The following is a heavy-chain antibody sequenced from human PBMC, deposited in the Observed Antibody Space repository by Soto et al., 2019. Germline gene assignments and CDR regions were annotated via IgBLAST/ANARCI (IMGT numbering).Heavy chain of an antibody. CDR2: IYYSGST. J-gene: IGHJ3*02. D-gene: IGHD3-22*01. CDR3: ARHKYYDSSACGAFDI. V-gene: IGHV4-39*01. CDR1: GGSISSSSYY. Sequence: SETLSLTCTVSGGSISSSSYYWGWIRQPPGKGLEWIGSIYYSGSTYYNPSLKSRVTISVDTSKNQFSLKLSSVTAADTAVYYCARHKYYDSSACGAFDIWGQGTMVTVS.